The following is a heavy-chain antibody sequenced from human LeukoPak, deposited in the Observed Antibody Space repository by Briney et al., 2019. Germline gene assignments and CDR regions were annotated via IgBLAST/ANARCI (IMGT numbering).Heavy chain of an antibody. CDR3: AGIPNPTVTSSLGY. Sequence: SEPLSLTCTASGGSISSYSWSCIRQPPGKGLVWFGYIYYSGSTNYNPSLKSRVTISVATSKNQFSLKLSSVTAADTAVCYCAGIPNPTVTSSLGYWGQGTLVTVSS. D-gene: IGHD4-17*01. CDR2: IYYSGST. J-gene: IGHJ4*02. V-gene: IGHV4-59*01. CDR1: GGSISSYS.